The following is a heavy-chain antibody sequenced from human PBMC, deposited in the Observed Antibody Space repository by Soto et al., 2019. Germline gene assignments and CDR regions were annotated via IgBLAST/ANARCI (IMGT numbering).Heavy chain of an antibody. CDR2: MSYDGSDT. D-gene: IGHD2-8*02. CDR3: TIVRVADSALDH. Sequence: GGSLRLSCVGSGCIFSNNGMHWVRQTPGKGLEWVAFMSYDGSDTFYADSVKGRFTISRDNSKNTLFLHMSNLRAEDTAMYYCTIVRVADSALDHWRQGTLVTVSS. CDR1: GCIFSNNG. V-gene: IGHV3-30*02. J-gene: IGHJ4*02.